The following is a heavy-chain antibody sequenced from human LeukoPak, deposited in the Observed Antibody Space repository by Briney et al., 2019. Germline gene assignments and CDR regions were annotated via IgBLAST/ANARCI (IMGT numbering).Heavy chain of an antibody. CDR2: ISYDGSNK. CDR1: GFTFSSYG. J-gene: IGHJ6*04. CDR3: AKDRRGAAAGTDGDYYYGMDV. Sequence: GGSLRLSCAASGFTFSSYGMHWVRQAPGKGLEWVAVISYDGSNKYYADSVKGRFTISRDNSKNTLYLQMNSLRAEDTAVYYCAKDRRGAAAGTDGDYYYGMDVWGKGTTVTVS. V-gene: IGHV3-30*18. D-gene: IGHD6-13*01.